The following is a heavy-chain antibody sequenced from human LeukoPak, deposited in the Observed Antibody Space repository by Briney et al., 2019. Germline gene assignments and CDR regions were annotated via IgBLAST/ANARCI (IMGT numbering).Heavy chain of an antibody. Sequence: AGGSLRLSCAASGFTFSSYSMNWVRQAPGKGLEWVSYISSSSSTIYYADSVKGRFTISRDNAKNSLYLQMNSLRSEDTAVYYCARGRRAARPDYWGQGTLVTVSS. CDR3: ARGRRAARPDY. D-gene: IGHD6-6*01. CDR1: GFTFSSYS. V-gene: IGHV3-48*01. CDR2: ISSSSSTI. J-gene: IGHJ4*02.